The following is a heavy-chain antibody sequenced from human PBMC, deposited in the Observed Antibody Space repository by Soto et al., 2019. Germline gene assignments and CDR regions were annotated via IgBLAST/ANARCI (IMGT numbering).Heavy chain of an antibody. CDR3: ARATYSNSWYRFDL. Sequence: GGSLRLSCEASGFTFSGYWMSWVRQAPGKGLGWVADIKHDGSVQYYVDSVKGRFTISRDNAKKLLYLQRNGLIAEDTALYYCARATYSNSWYRFDLWGQGTLVTVSS. V-gene: IGHV3-7*03. CDR1: GFTFSGYW. CDR2: IKHDGSVQ. D-gene: IGHD4-4*01. J-gene: IGHJ4*02.